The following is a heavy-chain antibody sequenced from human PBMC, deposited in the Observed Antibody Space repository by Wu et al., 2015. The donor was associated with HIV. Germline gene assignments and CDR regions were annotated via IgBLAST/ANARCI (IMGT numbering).Heavy chain of an antibody. CDR2: INPNSGGT. J-gene: IGHJ4*02. V-gene: IGHV1-2*02. CDR1: GYTFTSYG. Sequence: QVHLVQSGPEMKKPGASVKVSCKTSGYTFTSYGITWVRQAPGQGLEWMGWINPNSGGTNYAQDFKGRLTMTRDTSITTVYMDLKKLTSEDTAMYFCARSQQVDYNYGIQGIFDYWGQGTLVTVSS. CDR3: ARSQQVDYNYGIQGIFDY. D-gene: IGHD4-17*01.